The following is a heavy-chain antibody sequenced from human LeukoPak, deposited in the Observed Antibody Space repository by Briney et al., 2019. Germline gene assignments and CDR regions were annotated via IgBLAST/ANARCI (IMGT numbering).Heavy chain of an antibody. CDR2: ISSSSSTI. V-gene: IGHV3-48*01. Sequence: PGGSLRLSCAASGFTFSSYSMNWVRQAPGKGLEWVSYISSSSSTIYYADSVKGRFTISRDNAKNSLYLQMNSLRAEDTAVYYCSIYPGYQLPHLDYWGQGTLVTVSS. D-gene: IGHD2-2*01. CDR3: SIYPGYQLPHLDY. CDR1: GFTFSSYS. J-gene: IGHJ4*02.